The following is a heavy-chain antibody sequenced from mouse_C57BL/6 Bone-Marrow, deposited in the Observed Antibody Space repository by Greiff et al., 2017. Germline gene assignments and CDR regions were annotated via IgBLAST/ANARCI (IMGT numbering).Heavy chain of an antibody. V-gene: IGHV1-80*01. CDR3: ARWGITTVVAKGYWIDC. Sequence: QVHVKQSGAELVKPGASVKISCKASGYAFSSYWMNWVKQRPGKGLEWIGQIYPGDGDTNYNGKFKGKATLTADKSSSTAYMQLSSLTSEDSAVYFCARWGITTVVAKGYWIDCWGQGTTLTVSS. J-gene: IGHJ2*01. CDR1: GYAFSSYW. CDR2: IYPGDGDT. D-gene: IGHD1-1*01.